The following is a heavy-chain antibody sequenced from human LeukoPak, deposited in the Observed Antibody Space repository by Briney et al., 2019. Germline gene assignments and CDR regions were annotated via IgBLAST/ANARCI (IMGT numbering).Heavy chain of an antibody. V-gene: IGHV4-4*07. J-gene: IGHJ6*03. D-gene: IGHD3-16*02. CDR3: ARGVRTRHRYYMDV. CDR1: GGSISGYY. CDR2: IYTSGST. Sequence: SETLSLTCTVSGGSISGYYWSWIRQPAGKGLEWIGRIYTSGSTNYNPSLKSRVTMSVDTSKNQFSLKLSSVTAADTAVYYCARGVRTRHRYYMDVWGKGTTVTVSS.